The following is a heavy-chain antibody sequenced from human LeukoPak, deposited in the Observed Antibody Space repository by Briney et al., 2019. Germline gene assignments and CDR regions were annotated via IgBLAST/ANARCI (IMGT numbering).Heavy chain of an antibody. CDR2: IDYSGST. D-gene: IGHD2-2*01. Sequence: PSETLSLTCTVYGGSFSGYYWSWIRQPPRKGLEWIGYIDYSGSTNYNPSLKSRVTISVGTSKNQFSLKLTSVTAADTAVYYCARRRTTGLSGYMDVWGKGTTVTVSS. V-gene: IGHV4-59*08. CDR1: GGSFSGYY. CDR3: ARRRTTGLSGYMDV. J-gene: IGHJ6*03.